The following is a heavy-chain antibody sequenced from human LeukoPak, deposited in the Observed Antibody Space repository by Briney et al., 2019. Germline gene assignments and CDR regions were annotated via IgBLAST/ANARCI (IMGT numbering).Heavy chain of an antibody. J-gene: IGHJ4*02. CDR3: ARVYYYYDSSGILTLYFDY. V-gene: IGHV1-2*02. CDR2: INPDSGGT. D-gene: IGHD3-22*01. Sequence: ASVKVSCKASGHTFNAYYMHWVRQAPGQGLEWMGWINPDSGGTNYAQKLQGRVTMTTDTSTSTAYMELRSLRSDDTAVYYCARVYYYYDSSGILTLYFDYWGQGTLVTVSS. CDR1: GHTFNAYY.